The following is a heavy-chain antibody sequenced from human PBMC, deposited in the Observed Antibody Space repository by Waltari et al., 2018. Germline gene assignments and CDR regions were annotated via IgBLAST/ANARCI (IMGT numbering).Heavy chain of an antibody. J-gene: IGHJ4*02. V-gene: IGHV4-4*02. CDR2: IHGRGRS. CDR1: GDSISGSYW. Sequence: QVQLQESGPGLVKPSGTLSVTCAVSGDSISGSYWWSWVRQPPGKGLEWIGKIHGRGRSNYNPSLASRVTVSIDTSNNHFSLKVTSATAADTAVYYCARDRGRGLYLDSWGQGTLVTVSP. D-gene: IGHD2-15*01. CDR3: ARDRGRGLYLDS.